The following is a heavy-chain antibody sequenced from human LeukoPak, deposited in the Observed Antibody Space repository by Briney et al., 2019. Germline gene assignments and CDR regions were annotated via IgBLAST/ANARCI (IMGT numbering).Heavy chain of an antibody. CDR1: GYTFSSNY. Sequence: GASVKVSCEASGYTFSSNYMHWVRQAPGQGLEWMGIINPSGGSTTHAQKFQGRVTMTRDTSTSTVYMELSSLRAEDTAVYYCARDHGGGGIRGFDYWGQGTPVTVSS. D-gene: IGHD2-21*01. J-gene: IGHJ4*02. V-gene: IGHV1-46*01. CDR2: INPSGGST. CDR3: ARDHGGGGIRGFDY.